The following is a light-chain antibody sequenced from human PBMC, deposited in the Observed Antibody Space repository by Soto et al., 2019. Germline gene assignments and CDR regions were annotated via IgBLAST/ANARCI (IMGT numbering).Light chain of an antibody. J-gene: IGKJ5*01. CDR1: QSVSSNY. CDR3: QHYGSSLSIT. V-gene: IGKV3-20*01. CDR2: GAS. Sequence: ESVLTQSPGSLSLSPGERATLSCRDSQSVSSNYLAWYQHKPGQAPRLLIYGASSRATGIPDRFSGSGSGTDFTLTISRLEPEDFAVYYCQHYGSSLSITFGQGTRLEIK.